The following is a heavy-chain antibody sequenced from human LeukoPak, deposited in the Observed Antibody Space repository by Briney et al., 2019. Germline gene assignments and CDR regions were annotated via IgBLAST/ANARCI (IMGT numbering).Heavy chain of an antibody. J-gene: IGHJ3*02. D-gene: IGHD3-22*01. CDR3: ARENYDSMLRGAFDI. V-gene: IGHV3-21*01. Sequence: GGSLRLSCAASGFTFSSYSMNWVRQAPGKGLEWVSSISSSSSYIYYADSAKGRFTISRDNAKNSLYLQMNSLRAEDTAVYYCARENYDSMLRGAFDIWGQGTMVTVSS. CDR2: ISSSSSYI. CDR1: GFTFSSYS.